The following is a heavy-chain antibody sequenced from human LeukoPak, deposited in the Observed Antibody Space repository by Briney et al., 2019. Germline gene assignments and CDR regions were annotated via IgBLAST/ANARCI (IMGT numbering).Heavy chain of an antibody. Sequence: GASVTVSCKASGGTFSSYAISWVRQAPGQGLEWMGGIIPIFGTANYAQKFQGRVTITADKSTSTAYMELSSLRSEDTAVYYCARGSQAYSSGWLNWFDPWGQGTLVTVSS. CDR3: ARGSQAYSSGWLNWFDP. J-gene: IGHJ5*02. CDR1: GGTFSSYA. D-gene: IGHD6-19*01. V-gene: IGHV1-69*06. CDR2: IIPIFGTA.